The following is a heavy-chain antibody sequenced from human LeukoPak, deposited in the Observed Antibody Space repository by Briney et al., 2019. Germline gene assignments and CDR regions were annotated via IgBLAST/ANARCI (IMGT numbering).Heavy chain of an antibody. D-gene: IGHD3-10*01. CDR3: ARQSYDAGSYSVLDH. CDR1: GVSISGSDYY. CDR2: IYYSGTT. V-gene: IGHV4-39*01. J-gene: IGHJ4*02. Sequence: PSETLSLTCTVSGVSISGSDYYWGWIRQPPGKGLEWIGTIYYSGTTYYNPSLKSRVTISVDTSKNQFSLKLSSVTAADTAVYYCARQSYDAGSYSVLDHWGQGTLVTVSS.